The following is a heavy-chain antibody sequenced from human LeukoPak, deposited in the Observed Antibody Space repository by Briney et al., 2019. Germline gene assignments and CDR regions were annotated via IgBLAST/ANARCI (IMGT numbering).Heavy chain of an antibody. D-gene: IGHD6-13*01. CDR2: IYYSGST. V-gene: IGHV4-59*01. Sequence: MPSETLSLTCTVSGGSISSYYWSWIRQPPGKGLEWVGYIYYSGSTNYNLSLKSRLTISVDTSKNQFTLKLSSVTAADTAVYYCARVGYSSSWFYYCHMDVWGKGTTVTVS. CDR3: ARVGYSSSWFYYCHMDV. J-gene: IGHJ6*03. CDR1: GGSISSYY.